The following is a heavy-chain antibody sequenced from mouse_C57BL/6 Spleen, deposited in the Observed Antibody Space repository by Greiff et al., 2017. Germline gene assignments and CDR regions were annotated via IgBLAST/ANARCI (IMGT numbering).Heavy chain of an antibody. CDR3: ARSDDYDERNYLDY. D-gene: IGHD2-4*01. J-gene: IGHJ2*01. CDR2: LDPEDGDT. Sequence: VHVKQSGAELVKPGASVKLSCTASGFNIKDYYMHWVKQRTEQGLEWIGRLDPEDGDTKYAQKFQGKATITADTSSNTAYLQLISLTSEDTAVYYCARSDDYDERNYLDYWGQGTTLAVSS. CDR1: GFNIKDYY. V-gene: IGHV14-2*01.